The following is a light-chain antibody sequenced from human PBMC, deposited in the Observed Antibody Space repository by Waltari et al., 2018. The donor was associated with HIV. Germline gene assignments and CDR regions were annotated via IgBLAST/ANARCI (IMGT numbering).Light chain of an antibody. CDR2: KAS. CDR1: QSISSW. Sequence: DIQMTQSPSTLSASVGDRVTITCRASQSISSWLAWYQQKPGKAPNLLIYKASSLQSGVPVRFSGSGSGTEFTLTISSLQPDDFATYYCQHYNTYSRTFGQGTKVEIE. J-gene: IGKJ1*01. CDR3: QHYNTYSRT. V-gene: IGKV1-5*03.